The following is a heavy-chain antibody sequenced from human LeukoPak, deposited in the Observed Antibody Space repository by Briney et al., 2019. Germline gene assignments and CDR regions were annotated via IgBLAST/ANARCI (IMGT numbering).Heavy chain of an antibody. CDR3: ARELASYARKADAFDI. D-gene: IGHD2-2*01. V-gene: IGHV4-31*03. CDR1: GGSISSGGYY. J-gene: IGHJ3*02. CDR2: IYYSGST. Sequence: KASETLSLTCTGSGGSISSGGYYWSWIRQHPGKGLEWIGYIYYSGSTYYNPSLKSRVTISVDTSKNQFSLKLSSVTAADTAVYYCARELASYARKADAFDIWGQGTMVTVSS.